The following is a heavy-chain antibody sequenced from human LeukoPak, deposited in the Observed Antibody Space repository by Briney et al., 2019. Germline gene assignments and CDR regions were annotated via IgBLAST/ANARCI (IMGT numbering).Heavy chain of an antibody. Sequence: GGSLRLSCAASGFTFNSHAMNWVRQAPGKGLEWVSTISGSGGSTYYADSVKGRFTISRDNSKNTLYLQMNSLRADDTAVYYCAKPYYCGGDCLHCFDYWGQGTLVTVSS. V-gene: IGHV3-23*01. CDR2: ISGSGGST. CDR3: AKPYYCGGDCLHCFDY. D-gene: IGHD2-21*02. J-gene: IGHJ4*02. CDR1: GFTFNSHA.